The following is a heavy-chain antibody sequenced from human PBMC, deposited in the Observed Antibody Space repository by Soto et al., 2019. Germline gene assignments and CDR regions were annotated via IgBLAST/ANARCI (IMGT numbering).Heavy chain of an antibody. CDR3: AKNPAYTSSSPFVDY. J-gene: IGHJ4*02. V-gene: IGHV3-23*01. CDR2: VSGGGGGT. Sequence: GGSLRLSCAASGFTFNSYDMTWVRQAPGKGLEWVSTVSGGGGGTYYADSVKGRFAISRDNSKNTLFLQMSSLIAEYTAVYYCAKNPAYTSSSPFVDYWGQGTLVTVSS. CDR1: GFTFNSYD. D-gene: IGHD6-6*01.